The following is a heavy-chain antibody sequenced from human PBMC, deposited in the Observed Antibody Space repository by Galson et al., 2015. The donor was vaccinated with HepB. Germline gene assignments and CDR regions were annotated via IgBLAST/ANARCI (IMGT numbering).Heavy chain of an antibody. V-gene: IGHV4-59*01. D-gene: IGHD2-2*01. CDR2: IYYSGST. CDR3: ARDLGVPAAPMNWFDP. CDR1: GGSISSYY. Sequence: SETLSLTCTVSGGSISSYYWSWIRQPPGKGLEWIGYIYYSGSTNYNPSLKSRVTISVDTSKNQFSLKLSSVTAADTAVYYCARDLGVPAAPMNWFDPWGQGTLVTVSS. J-gene: IGHJ5*02.